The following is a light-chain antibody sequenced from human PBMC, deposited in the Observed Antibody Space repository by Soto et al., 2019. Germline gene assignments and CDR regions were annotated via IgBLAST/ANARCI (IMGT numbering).Light chain of an antibody. Sequence: IQLTQSPSSLSASIGDRVTITCRASQGISNYLAWYQQKPGKAPKLLIYIASTLQGGVPSRFSGSGSGTEFSLTITSLQPEDFATYYCQQLFDSPITFGQGTRLEIK. V-gene: IGKV1-9*01. J-gene: IGKJ5*01. CDR3: QQLFDSPIT. CDR1: QGISNY. CDR2: IAS.